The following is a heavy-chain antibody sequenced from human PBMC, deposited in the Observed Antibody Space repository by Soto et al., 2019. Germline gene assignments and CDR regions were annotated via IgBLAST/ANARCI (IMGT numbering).Heavy chain of an antibody. Sequence: SETLSLTCTVSGGSISSSSYYWGWIRQPPGKGLEWIGSIYYSGCTYYNPSLKSRVTISVDTSKNQFSLKLSSVTAADTAVYYCALSGSHCISTSCYSGTYNWFDPWGQGTLVTVS. J-gene: IGHJ5*02. CDR2: IYYSGCT. CDR1: GGSISSSSYY. V-gene: IGHV4-39*01. CDR3: ALSGSHCISTSCYSGTYNWFDP. D-gene: IGHD2-2*01.